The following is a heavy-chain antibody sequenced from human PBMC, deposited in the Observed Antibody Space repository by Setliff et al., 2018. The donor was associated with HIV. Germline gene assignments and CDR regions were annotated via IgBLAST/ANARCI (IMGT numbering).Heavy chain of an antibody. CDR2: IFNDGRT. Sequence: PSETLSLTCTVSGGFISSSSYYWGWIRQPPGKGLEWIGSIFNDGRTYYNPSLKSRITIPMDTSTKQFSLKLSSVTAADTAVYFCARHFPSISLFFGDPGPFDRWGQGALVTVSS. D-gene: IGHD3-10*01. J-gene: IGHJ4*02. CDR1: GGFISSSSYY. V-gene: IGHV4-39*01. CDR3: ARHFPSISLFFGDPGPFDR.